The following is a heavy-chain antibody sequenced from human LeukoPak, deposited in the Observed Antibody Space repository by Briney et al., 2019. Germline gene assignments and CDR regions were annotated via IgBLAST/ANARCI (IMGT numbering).Heavy chain of an antibody. Sequence: GGSLRLSCAASGFTFSTYFMHWVRQAPGKGLEWVADIASDGSHTFFVESVKGRFTISRDNSKNTLYLQMNSLRAEDTAVYFCARERQDTILHSGAFDIWGQGTMVTASS. CDR1: GFTFSTYF. J-gene: IGHJ3*02. V-gene: IGHV3-30-3*01. CDR2: IASDGSHT. D-gene: IGHD2-21*01. CDR3: ARERQDTILHSGAFDI.